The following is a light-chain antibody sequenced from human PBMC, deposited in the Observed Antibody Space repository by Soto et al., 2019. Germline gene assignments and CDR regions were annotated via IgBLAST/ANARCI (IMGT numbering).Light chain of an antibody. CDR1: QSVSSSY. V-gene: IGKV3-20*01. J-gene: IGKJ5*01. CDR2: GAS. Sequence: EIALTHSPGTLSVSPGERATLSCRASQSVSSSYLAWYQQKPGQAPRLLIYGASSRATGIPDRFSGSGSGTDFTLTISRLEPEDFAVYYCQQYGISITFGQGTRLEIK. CDR3: QQYGISIT.